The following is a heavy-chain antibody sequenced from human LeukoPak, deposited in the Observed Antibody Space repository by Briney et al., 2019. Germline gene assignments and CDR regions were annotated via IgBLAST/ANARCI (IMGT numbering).Heavy chain of an antibody. D-gene: IGHD3-22*01. CDR2: ISYDGSNK. J-gene: IGHJ4*02. V-gene: IGHV3-30-3*01. Sequence: PSETLSLTCTVSGGSISSSSYSWGWLRQAPGTGLEWVAVISYDGSNKYYADSVKGRFTNSRDNSKNTLYLQMNSLRAEDTAVYYCARSYDSSGYYSLIIGYWGQGTLVTVSS. CDR1: GGSISSSSYS. CDR3: ARSYDSSGYYSLIIGY.